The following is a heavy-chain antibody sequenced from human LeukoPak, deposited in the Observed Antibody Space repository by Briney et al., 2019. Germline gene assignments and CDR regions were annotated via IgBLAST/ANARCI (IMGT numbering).Heavy chain of an antibody. D-gene: IGHD6-19*01. CDR2: INHSGST. J-gene: IGHJ4*02. CDR3: TKATQWLAFDY. Sequence: PSETLSLTCAVYGGXFSGYYCSWIRQPPGKGLEWIGEINHSGSTNYNPSLKSRVTISVDTSKNQFSLKLSSVTAADTAVYYCTKATQWLAFDYWGRGTLVTVSS. CDR1: GGXFSGYY. V-gene: IGHV4-34*01.